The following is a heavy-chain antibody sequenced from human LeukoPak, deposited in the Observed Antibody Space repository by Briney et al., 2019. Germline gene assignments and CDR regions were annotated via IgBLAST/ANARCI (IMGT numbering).Heavy chain of an antibody. J-gene: IGHJ4*02. CDR2: ISGSGGST. D-gene: IGHD3-9*01. CDR1: GSTFTYYA. V-gene: IGHV3-23*01. Sequence: PGGSLRLSCAASGSTFTYYAMTWVRQAPGKGLEWVSAISGSGGSTYYADSVKGRFTISRDNSKNTLYLQMNSLRAEDTAVYYCAKHYDILRGGFDYWGQGTLVTVSS. CDR3: AKHYDILRGGFDY.